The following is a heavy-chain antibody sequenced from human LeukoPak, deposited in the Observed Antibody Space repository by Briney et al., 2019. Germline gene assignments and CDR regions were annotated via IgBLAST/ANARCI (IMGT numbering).Heavy chain of an antibody. D-gene: IGHD3-22*01. CDR3: ASCKEGYYYGDY. J-gene: IGHJ4*02. V-gene: IGHV1-69*04. CDR2: IIPILGIA. CDR1: GGTFSSYA. Sequence: VASVKVSCKASGGTFSSYAISWVRQAPGQGLEWMGRIIPILGIANYAQKFQGRVTITADKSTSTAYMELSSLRSEDTAVYYCASCKEGYYYGDYWGQGTLVTVSS.